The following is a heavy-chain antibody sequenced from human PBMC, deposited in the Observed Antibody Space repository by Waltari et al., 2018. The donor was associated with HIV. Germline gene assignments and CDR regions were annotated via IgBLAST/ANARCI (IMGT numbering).Heavy chain of an antibody. CDR2: ISCSGGST. D-gene: IGHD6-13*01. J-gene: IGHJ6*02. Sequence: EVQVLESGGALVQPGGSLRLSCAASGFTFSNYGMSCVRQAPGKGLEWVSTISCSGGSTYYADSVKGRFTVSRDNSKNTLYLQMNSLRAEDSAVYFCVKEHQYSHSWYSYYGMDVWGQGTTVTVSS. CDR3: VKEHQYSHSWYSYYGMDV. CDR1: GFTFSNYG. V-gene: IGHV3-23*01.